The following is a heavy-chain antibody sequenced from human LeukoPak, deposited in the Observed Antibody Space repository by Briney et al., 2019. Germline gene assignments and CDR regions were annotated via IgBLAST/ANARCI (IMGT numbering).Heavy chain of an antibody. V-gene: IGHV3-23*01. Sequence: GGSLRLSCAASGFTFSSYAMSWVRQAPGKGLEWVSAISGSGGSTYYADSVKGRFTISRDNSKNTLYLQMNSLRAEDTAVYYCAKDRSFYCSGGSCYVDYWGQGTLVTVSS. J-gene: IGHJ4*02. D-gene: IGHD2-15*01. CDR3: AKDRSFYCSGGSCYVDY. CDR1: GFTFSSYA. CDR2: ISGSGGST.